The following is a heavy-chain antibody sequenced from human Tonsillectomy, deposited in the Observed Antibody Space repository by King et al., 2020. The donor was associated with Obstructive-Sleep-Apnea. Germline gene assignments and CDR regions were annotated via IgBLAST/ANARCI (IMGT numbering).Heavy chain of an antibody. CDR2: INPNSGGT. CDR3: ALNQYYDFPNPLNY. V-gene: IGHV1-2*04. J-gene: IGHJ4*02. Sequence: QLVQSGAEVKKPGASVKVSCKASGYTFTGYYMYWVRQAPGQGLEWMGWINPNSGGTRYAQKFQDWITMTRDTSIGTAYLELSSLRSDDTAVYYCALNQYYDFPNPLNYWGQGTLVTVSS. D-gene: IGHD3-3*01. CDR1: GYTFTGYY.